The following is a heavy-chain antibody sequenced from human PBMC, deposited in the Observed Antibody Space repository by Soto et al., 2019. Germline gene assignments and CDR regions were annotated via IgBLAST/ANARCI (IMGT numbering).Heavy chain of an antibody. J-gene: IGHJ6*02. Sequence: GASVKVSCKASRYTFTSYAIHWGRQAPVQRLEWMGWINAGNGNTKYSQKFQGRVTITRDTSASTAYMELSRLRSEETAVYYCARVPSTIYYYYGMDVWGQGTTVTVSS. CDR1: RYTFTSYA. V-gene: IGHV1-3*01. CDR2: INAGNGNT. D-gene: IGHD2-2*01. CDR3: ARVPSTIYYYYGMDV.